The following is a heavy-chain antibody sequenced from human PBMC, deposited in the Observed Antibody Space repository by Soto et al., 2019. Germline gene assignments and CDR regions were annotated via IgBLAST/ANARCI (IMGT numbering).Heavy chain of an antibody. CDR1: GYTFTSYA. CDR2: IIPIFGTA. CDR3: ARDKSTYGDYYYYYGMDV. Sequence: ASVKVSCKASGYTFTSYAMHWVRQAPGQRLEWMGGIIPIFGTANYAQKFQGRVTITADKSTSTAYMELSSLRSEDTAVYYCARDKSTYGDYYYYYGMDVWGQGTTVTVSS. V-gene: IGHV1-69*06. D-gene: IGHD4-17*01. J-gene: IGHJ6*02.